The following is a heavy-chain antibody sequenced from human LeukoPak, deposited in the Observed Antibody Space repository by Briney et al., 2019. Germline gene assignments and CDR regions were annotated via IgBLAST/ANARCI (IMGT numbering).Heavy chain of an antibody. CDR3: AKGYGSGFFDY. D-gene: IGHD3-10*01. CDR1: GFTFSSYW. CDR2: IKQDGSEK. V-gene: IGHV3-7*03. J-gene: IGHJ4*02. Sequence: GGSLRLSCAASGFTFSSYWMSWVRQAPGKGLEWVANIKQDGSEKYYVDSVKGRFTISRDNSRNTLYLQMNSLRAEDTAVYYCAKGYGSGFFDYWGQGTLVTVSS.